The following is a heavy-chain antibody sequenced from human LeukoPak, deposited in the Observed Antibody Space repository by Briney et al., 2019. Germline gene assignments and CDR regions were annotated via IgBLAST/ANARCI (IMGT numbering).Heavy chain of an antibody. Sequence: GGSLRLSCAASGFTFSSYAMSWVRQAPGKGLEWVSAISDSGGSTYYADSVKGRFTISRDNSKNTLYLQMNSLRAEDTAVYYRAKDPARIRYFDYWGQGTLVTVSS. V-gene: IGHV3-23*01. J-gene: IGHJ4*02. CDR2: ISDSGGST. CDR1: GFTFSSYA. CDR3: AKDPARIRYFDY. D-gene: IGHD3-9*01.